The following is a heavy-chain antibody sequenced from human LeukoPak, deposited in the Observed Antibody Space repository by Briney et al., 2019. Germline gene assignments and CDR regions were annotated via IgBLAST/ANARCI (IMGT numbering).Heavy chain of an antibody. CDR2: ISYDGSNK. CDR3: ARVDRRGMVRGVSLDY. Sequence: SCKASGYTFTNYYMHWVRQAPGKGLEWVAVISYDGSNKYYADSVKGRFTISRDNSKNTLYLQMNSLRAEDTAVYYCARVDRRGMVRGVSLDYWGQGTLVTVSS. D-gene: IGHD3-10*01. CDR1: GYTFTNYY. J-gene: IGHJ4*02. V-gene: IGHV3-30-3*01.